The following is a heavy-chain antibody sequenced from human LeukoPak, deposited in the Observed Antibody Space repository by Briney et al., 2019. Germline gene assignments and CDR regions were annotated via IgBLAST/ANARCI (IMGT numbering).Heavy chain of an antibody. D-gene: IGHD6-13*01. J-gene: IGHJ1*01. V-gene: IGHV4-59*01. CDR2: IYYSGST. CDR3: ARLVSGYSTSTLYFQH. CDR1: GGSISSWY. Sequence: SETLSLTCTVSGGSISSWYWSWIRQPPGKGLEWIGYIYYSGSTNYNPSLKSRVTISVDTSKNQFSLKLSSVTAADTPLYYCARLVSGYSTSTLYFQHWGQGTLVTASS.